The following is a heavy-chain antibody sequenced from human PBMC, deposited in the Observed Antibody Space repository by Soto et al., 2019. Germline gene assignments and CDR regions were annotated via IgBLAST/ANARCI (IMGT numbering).Heavy chain of an antibody. CDR2: IVVGSGNT. D-gene: IGHD6-13*01. J-gene: IGHJ3*02. CDR1: GFTFTSCA. Sequence: GAPAKVCSKASGFTFTSCALQWVQQSRGQRLEWIGWIVVGSGNTTYAQKFQERVTITRDMSTSTAYMELSSLRSEDTAVYYCAAVTAAAYLAAFDIWGQGTMVTVSS. CDR3: AAVTAAAYLAAFDI. V-gene: IGHV1-58*01.